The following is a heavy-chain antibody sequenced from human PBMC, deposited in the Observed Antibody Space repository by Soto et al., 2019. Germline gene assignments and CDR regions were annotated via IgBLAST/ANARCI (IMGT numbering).Heavy chain of an antibody. D-gene: IGHD3-10*01. J-gene: IGHJ4*02. CDR2: ISYSGFT. CDR1: GGSITSTDGY. Sequence: SETLSLTCTVSGGSITSTDGYWSWIRQPPGKGLEWIGYISYSGFTLYNQSLQSRVTISVDTSKNQFSLDLNSVTAADTAVYYCARVTWFAELSFDYWGQGTVVTVSS. CDR3: ARVTWFAELSFDY. V-gene: IGHV4-30-4*01.